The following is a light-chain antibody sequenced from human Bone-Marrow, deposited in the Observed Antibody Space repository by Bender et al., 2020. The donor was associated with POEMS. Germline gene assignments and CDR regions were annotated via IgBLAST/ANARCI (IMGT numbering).Light chain of an antibody. CDR3: ATWDDRLNGWV. Sequence: QSVLTQPPSASGTPGQRVTISCSGSSSKFGSYPVNWYQQLPGAAPKLVIFNNSQRPSGVPDRFSGSNSGTSASLAIRGLLSDDEADFYCATWDDRLNGWVFGGGTKLTVL. V-gene: IGLV1-44*01. CDR1: SSKFGSYP. J-gene: IGLJ3*02. CDR2: NNS.